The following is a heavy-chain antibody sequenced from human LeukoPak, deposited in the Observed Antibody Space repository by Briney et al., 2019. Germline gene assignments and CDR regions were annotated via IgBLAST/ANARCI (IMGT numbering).Heavy chain of an antibody. V-gene: IGHV4-59*01. CDR3: ARAWDPYYFDY. D-gene: IGHD1-26*01. CDR2: IYYTGTT. Sequence: SETLSLTCTVSGGSISSYYWNWIRQPPGKGLEWIAYIYYTGTTNYNPSLKSRVTISVDTSKNQFSLKLSSVTAADTAVYYCARAWDPYYFDYWGQGTLVTVS. J-gene: IGHJ4*02. CDR1: GGSISSYY.